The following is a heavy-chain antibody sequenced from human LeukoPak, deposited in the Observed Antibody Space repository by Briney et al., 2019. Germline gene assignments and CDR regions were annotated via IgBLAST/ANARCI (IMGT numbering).Heavy chain of an antibody. J-gene: IGHJ1*01. Sequence: GGSLRLSCAASGITFSRFWMSWVRQAPGKGLQWVANINQDGSEKHYVDSVKGRFTISRDNANNFLYLQMNSLRAEDTALYYCARAYKDRSLAGKKEFFQHWGQGTLVTVSS. CDR3: ARAYKDRSLAGKKEFFQH. CDR1: GITFSRFW. CDR2: INQDGSEK. D-gene: IGHD6-19*01. V-gene: IGHV3-7*03.